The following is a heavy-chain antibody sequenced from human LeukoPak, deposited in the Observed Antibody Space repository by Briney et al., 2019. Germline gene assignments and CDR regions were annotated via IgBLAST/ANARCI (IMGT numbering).Heavy chain of an antibody. V-gene: IGHV3-7*01. Sequence: GGSLRLSCAASGFTFSSYWMSWVRQAPGKGLEGVANIKQDGSEKYYVDSVKGRFTISRDNAKNSLYLQMNSLRAEDTAVYYCARVRVYYYYYMDVWGKGTTVTVSS. D-gene: IGHD4-17*01. CDR1: GFTFSSYW. J-gene: IGHJ6*03. CDR3: ARVRVYYYYYMDV. CDR2: IKQDGSEK.